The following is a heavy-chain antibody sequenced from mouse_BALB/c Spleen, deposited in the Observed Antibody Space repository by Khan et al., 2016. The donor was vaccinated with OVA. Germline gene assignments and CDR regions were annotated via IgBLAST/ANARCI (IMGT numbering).Heavy chain of an antibody. CDR1: GYTFSTYW. Sequence: QVQLKQSGAALAKPGASVKMSCKASGYTFSTYWMHWVKQRPGQGLEWIGYINPTSGYTDYNEKFKDKATLSADKSSSTAYTQLSRLTSEDSAGYYCTRDRIDYWGQGTTLTVSA. CDR3: TRDRIDY. V-gene: IGHV1-7*01. CDR2: INPTSGYT. J-gene: IGHJ2*01.